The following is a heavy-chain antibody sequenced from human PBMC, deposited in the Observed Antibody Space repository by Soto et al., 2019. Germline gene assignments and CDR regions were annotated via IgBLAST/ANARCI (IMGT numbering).Heavy chain of an antibody. CDR3: ARDRSYGLNDY. CDR2: INHSGGT. J-gene: IGHJ4*02. V-gene: IGHV4-34*01. Sequence: SETLSLTCAVYGGSFSGYYWTWIRQPPGEGLEWIGEINHSGGTSYNPSLKSRVTISVDTSKNQFSLKLTSVTAADTAVYFCARDRSYGLNDYWGQGTLVTVSS. D-gene: IGHD4-17*01. CDR1: GGSFSGYY.